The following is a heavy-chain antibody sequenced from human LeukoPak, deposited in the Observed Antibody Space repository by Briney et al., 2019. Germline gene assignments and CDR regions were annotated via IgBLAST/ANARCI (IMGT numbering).Heavy chain of an antibody. CDR2: ISSSSSYI. Sequence: PGGSLRLSCAASGFTFSSYSMNWVRQAPGKGLEWVSSISSSSSYIYYADSVKGRFTISRDNAKNTLYLQMNSLRAEDTAVYYCAKERIWYSSGWSPNFFDYWGQGTLVTVSS. D-gene: IGHD6-19*01. J-gene: IGHJ4*02. CDR3: AKERIWYSSGWSPNFFDY. V-gene: IGHV3-21*04. CDR1: GFTFSSYS.